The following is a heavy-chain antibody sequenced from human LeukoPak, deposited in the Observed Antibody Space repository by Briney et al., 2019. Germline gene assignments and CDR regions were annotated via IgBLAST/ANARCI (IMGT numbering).Heavy chain of an antibody. CDR2: INHSGST. V-gene: IGHV4-34*01. CDR3: ARVRGGIRYFDL. J-gene: IGHJ2*01. CDR1: GGSFSGYY. D-gene: IGHD3-16*01. Sequence: SETLSLTCAVYGGSFSGYYWSWIRQPPGKGLEWIGEINHSGSTNYNPSLKSRVTISVDTSKNQFSLKLSSVTAADTAVYYCARVRGGIRYFDLWGRGTLATVSS.